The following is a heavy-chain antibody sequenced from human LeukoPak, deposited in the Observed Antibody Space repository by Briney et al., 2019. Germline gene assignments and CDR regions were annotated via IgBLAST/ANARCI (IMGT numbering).Heavy chain of an antibody. CDR2: INHSGST. CDR1: GGSFSGYY. CDR3: ARVVPAATRGYYYYYMDV. J-gene: IGHJ6*03. V-gene: IGHV4-34*01. Sequence: PSETLSLTCAVYGGSFSGYYWSWIRQPPGKELEWIGEINHSGSTNYNPSLKSRVTISVDTSKNQFSLKLSSVTAADTAVYYCARVVPAATRGYYYYYMDVWGKGTTVTVSS. D-gene: IGHD2-2*01.